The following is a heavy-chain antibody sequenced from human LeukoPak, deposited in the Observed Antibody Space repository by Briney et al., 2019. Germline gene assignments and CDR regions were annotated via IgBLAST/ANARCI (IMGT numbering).Heavy chain of an antibody. D-gene: IGHD2-15*01. CDR3: AREHCSGGSCYSNWFDP. V-gene: IGHV4-61*02. CDR1: GGSISSGSYY. J-gene: IGHJ5*02. Sequence: PSETLSLTCTVSGGSISSGSYYWSWIRQPAEKGLEWIGRIYTSGSTNYNPSLKSRVTISVDTSKNQFSLKLSSVTAADTAVYYCAREHCSGGSCYSNWFDPWGQGTLVTVSS. CDR2: IYTSGST.